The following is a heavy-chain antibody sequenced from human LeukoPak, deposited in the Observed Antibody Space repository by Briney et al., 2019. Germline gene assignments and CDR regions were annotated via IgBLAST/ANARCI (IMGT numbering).Heavy chain of an antibody. Sequence: SETLSLTCAVYGGSFSGYYWSWIRQPPGKGLEWIGVINHSGSTNYNPSLKSRVTISVDTSKNQFSLKLSSVTAADTAVYYCARGPLQWLVPLRFDYWGQGTLVTVSS. CDR1: GGSFSGYY. CDR2: INHSGST. J-gene: IGHJ4*02. V-gene: IGHV4-34*01. CDR3: ARGPLQWLVPLRFDY. D-gene: IGHD6-19*01.